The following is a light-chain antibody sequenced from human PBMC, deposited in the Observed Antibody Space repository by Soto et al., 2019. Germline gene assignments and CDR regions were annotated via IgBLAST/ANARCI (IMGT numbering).Light chain of an antibody. J-gene: IGLJ2*01. CDR1: SRDVGGYNY. CDR2: EVS. CDR3: NSYTSRSTVV. V-gene: IGLV2-14*01. Sequence: QSALTQPASVSGSPGQSITISCTGTSRDVGGYNYVSWYQQHPGKAPKLMISEVSNRPSGVSNRFSGSKSGNTASLTISGLQAEDEADYYCNSYTSRSTVVFGGGTQLTVL.